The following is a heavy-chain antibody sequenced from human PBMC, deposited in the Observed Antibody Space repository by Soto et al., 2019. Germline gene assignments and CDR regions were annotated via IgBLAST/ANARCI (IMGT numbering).Heavy chain of an antibody. CDR1: GGTFSSYA. J-gene: IGHJ5*02. CDR2: IIPIFGTA. D-gene: IGHD6-6*01. Sequence: ASVKVSCKASGGTFSSYAISWLRQSPGQGLEWMGGIIPIFGTANYAQKFQGRVTITADESTSTAYMELSSLRSEDTAVYYCARVVAARPGPLFYNWFDPWGQGTLVTVSS. CDR3: ARVVAARPGPLFYNWFDP. V-gene: IGHV1-69*13.